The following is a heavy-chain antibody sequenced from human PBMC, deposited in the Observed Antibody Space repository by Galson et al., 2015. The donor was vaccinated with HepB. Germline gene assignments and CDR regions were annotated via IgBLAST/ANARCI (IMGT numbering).Heavy chain of an antibody. CDR3: AREGIYDFWSGYYDY. V-gene: IGHV1-69*13. CDR1: GGTFSSYA. J-gene: IGHJ4*02. D-gene: IGHD3-3*01. CDR2: IIPIFGTA. Sequence: SVKVSCKASGGTFSSYAISWVRQAPGQGLEWMGGIIPIFGTANYAQKFQGRVTITADESTSTAYMELSSLRSEDTAVYYCAREGIYDFWSGYYDYWGQGTLVTVSS.